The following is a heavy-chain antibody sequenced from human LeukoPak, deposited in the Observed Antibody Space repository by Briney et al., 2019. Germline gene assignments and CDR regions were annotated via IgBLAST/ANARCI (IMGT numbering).Heavy chain of an antibody. CDR1: GFTFSSYG. V-gene: IGHV3-30*02. Sequence: GGSLRLSCAASGFTFSSYGMHWVRQAPGKGLEWVAFIRYDGSNKYYADSVKGRFTISRDNSKNTLYLQMNSLRAEDTAVYYCAKVQYSSSWYGDAFDIWGQGTMVAVSS. CDR2: IRYDGSNK. CDR3: AKVQYSSSWYGDAFDI. D-gene: IGHD6-13*01. J-gene: IGHJ3*02.